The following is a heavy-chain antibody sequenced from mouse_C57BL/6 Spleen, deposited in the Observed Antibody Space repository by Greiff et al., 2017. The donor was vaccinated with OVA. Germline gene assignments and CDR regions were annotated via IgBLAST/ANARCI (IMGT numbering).Heavy chain of an antibody. CDR1: GFTFSSYT. CDR3: AGQRVDYSSSYWLDY. Sequence: DVQLVESGGGLVKPGGSLKLSCAASGFTFSSYTMSWVRQTPGKRLEWVATISGGGGNTYYPDSVKGRFTISIDNAKNTLYLQMSSLRSEDTAMYKCAGQRVDYSSSYWLDYWGQGTTLTVSS. J-gene: IGHJ2*01. CDR2: ISGGGGNT. D-gene: IGHD1-1*01. V-gene: IGHV5-9*04.